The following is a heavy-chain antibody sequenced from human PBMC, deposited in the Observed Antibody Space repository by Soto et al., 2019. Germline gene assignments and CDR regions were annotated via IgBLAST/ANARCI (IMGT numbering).Heavy chain of an antibody. Sequence: QVQLVESGGGVVQPGRSLSLSCAASGFTFSSYAMHWVRQASGKGLEWVAVISYDGSNKYYADSVKGRFTISRDNSKNTLILQMNSLRAEDTAVYYCARDYREDQLDDALDIWGQGTMVTVSS. CDR1: GFTFSSYA. CDR2: ISYDGSNK. D-gene: IGHD2-2*01. V-gene: IGHV3-30-3*01. J-gene: IGHJ3*02. CDR3: ARDYREDQLDDALDI.